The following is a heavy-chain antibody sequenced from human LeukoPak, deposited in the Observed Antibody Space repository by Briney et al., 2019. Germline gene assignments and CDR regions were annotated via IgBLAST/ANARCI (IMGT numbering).Heavy chain of an antibody. CDR3: ARGVTAGVDY. CDR2: INPNSGGT. J-gene: IGHJ4*02. V-gene: IGHV1-2*02. CDR1: GYTFTGYY. D-gene: IGHD6-13*01. Sequence: ASVKVSCKASGYTFTGYYMHWVRQAPGQGLEWMGWINPNSGGTNYAQKFRGRVTMTRDTSISTAYMELSSLRSEDTAVYYCARGVTAGVDYWGQGTLVTVSS.